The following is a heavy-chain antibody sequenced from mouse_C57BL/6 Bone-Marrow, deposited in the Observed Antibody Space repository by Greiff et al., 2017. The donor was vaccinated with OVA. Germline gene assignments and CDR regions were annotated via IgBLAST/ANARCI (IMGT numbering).Heavy chain of an antibody. Sequence: VQLQQSGAELVKPGASVKLSCKASGYTFTSYWMQWVKQRPGQGLEWIGEIDPSDSYTNYNQKFKGKATLTVDTSSSTAYMQLSSLTSEDSAVYYCGRDYDRAYWGQGTLVTVSA. CDR2: IDPSDSYT. CDR3: GRDYDRAY. CDR1: GYTFTSYW. D-gene: IGHD2-4*01. J-gene: IGHJ3*01. V-gene: IGHV1-50*01.